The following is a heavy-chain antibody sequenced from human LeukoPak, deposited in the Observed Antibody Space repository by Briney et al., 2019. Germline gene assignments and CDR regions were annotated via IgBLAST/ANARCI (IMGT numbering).Heavy chain of an antibody. CDR3: ARGLPVTTVTFYCYYYGMDV. Sequence: SETLSLTCAVYGGSFSGYYWSWIRQPPGKGLEWIGEINHSGSTNYNPSLKSRVTISVDTSKNQFSLKLSSVTAADTAVYYCARGLPVTTVTFYCYYYGMDVWGQGTTVTVSS. CDR2: INHSGST. D-gene: IGHD4-17*01. V-gene: IGHV4-34*01. J-gene: IGHJ6*02. CDR1: GGSFSGYY.